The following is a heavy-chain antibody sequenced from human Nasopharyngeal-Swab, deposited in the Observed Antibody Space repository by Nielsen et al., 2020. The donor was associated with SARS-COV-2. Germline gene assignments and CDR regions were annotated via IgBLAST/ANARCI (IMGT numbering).Heavy chain of an antibody. CDR3: ARHYLWSSGYVFDY. Sequence: ASVKVSCKASGYTFTSYDINWVRQATGQGLEWMGWMNPNSGNTGYAQKFQGRVTMTRNTSISTAYMELSSLRSEDTAVYYCARHYLWSSGYVFDYWGQGTLVTVSS. J-gene: IGHJ4*02. D-gene: IGHD3-22*01. CDR1: GYTFTSYD. V-gene: IGHV1-8*01. CDR2: MNPNSGNT.